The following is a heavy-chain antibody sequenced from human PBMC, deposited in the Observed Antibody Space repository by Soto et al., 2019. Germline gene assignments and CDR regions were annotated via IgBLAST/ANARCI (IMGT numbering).Heavy chain of an antibody. D-gene: IGHD2-15*01. CDR3: ARERSVVFCFDP. CDR2: IYYSGST. V-gene: IGHV4-31*03. Sequence: SETLSLTCTVSGGSISSGGYYWSWIRQHPGKGLEWIGYIYYSGSTYYNPSLKSRVTISVDTSKNQFSLKLSSVTAADTAVYYCARERSVVFCFDPWGQGTLVTVSS. J-gene: IGHJ5*02. CDR1: GGSISSGGYY.